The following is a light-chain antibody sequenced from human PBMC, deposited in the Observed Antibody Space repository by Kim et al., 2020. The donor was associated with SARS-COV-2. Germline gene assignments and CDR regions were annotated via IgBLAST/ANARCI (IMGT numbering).Light chain of an antibody. CDR3: CSYAGSSTFRV. CDR1: SSDVGNYNL. Sequence: QSALTQPASVSGSPGQSITISCTGTSSDVGNYNLVSWYQQYPGKAPKLMIYEVDKRPSGVSNRFSGSKSGNTASLAISGLQTEDEADYYCCSYAGSSTFRVFGGATQLTVL. CDR2: EVD. V-gene: IGLV2-23*02. J-gene: IGLJ3*02.